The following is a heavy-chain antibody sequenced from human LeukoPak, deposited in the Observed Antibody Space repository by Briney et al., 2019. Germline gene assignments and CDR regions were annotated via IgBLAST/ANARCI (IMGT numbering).Heavy chain of an antibody. V-gene: IGHV3-30*02. Sequence: GGSLRLSCAASGFTFSSYGMHWVRQAPGKGLEWVTFIRYDGSNKYYADSVKGRVTISRDNSKNTLYLQMNSLRAEDTAVYYCARVVDHDYGDYYLDYWGQGTLVTVSS. CDR1: GFTFSSYG. D-gene: IGHD4-17*01. CDR3: ARVVDHDYGDYYLDY. J-gene: IGHJ4*02. CDR2: IRYDGSNK.